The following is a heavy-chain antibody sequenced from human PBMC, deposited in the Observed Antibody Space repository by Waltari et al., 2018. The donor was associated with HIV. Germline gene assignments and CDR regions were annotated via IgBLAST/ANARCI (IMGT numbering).Heavy chain of an antibody. CDR3: TTDYWVVTAY. V-gene: IGHV3-15*01. D-gene: IGHD2-21*02. CDR1: GLTFSDAW. J-gene: IGHJ4*02. CDR2: IKSITDGGTI. Sequence: EVQLVESGGGLVKPGGSLRLSCAASGLTFSDAWMNWVRQAPGKGVGWVGRIKSITDGGTIYYAAPVKCRFTISRDDSKNTLYLQMNSLKTEDTAVYFCTTDYWVVTAYWGQGTLVTVSS.